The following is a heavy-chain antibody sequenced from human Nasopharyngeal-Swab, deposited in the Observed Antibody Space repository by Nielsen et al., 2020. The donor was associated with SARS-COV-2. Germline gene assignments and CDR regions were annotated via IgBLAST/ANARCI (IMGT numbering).Heavy chain of an antibody. CDR2: IIPIFGTA. CDR1: GGTFSSYA. V-gene: IGHV1-69*13. Sequence: SVKVSCKASGGTFSSYAISWVRQAPGQGLEWMGGIIPIFGTANYAQKFQGRVTITADEPTSTAYMELSSLRSEDTAVYYCARDPRSFNSGNNTSRWWFDPWGQGTLVTVSS. J-gene: IGHJ5*02. CDR3: ARDPRSFNSGNNTSRWWFDP. D-gene: IGHD1-26*01.